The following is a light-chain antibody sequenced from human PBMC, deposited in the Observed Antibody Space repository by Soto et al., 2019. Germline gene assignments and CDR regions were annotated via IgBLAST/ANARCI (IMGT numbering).Light chain of an antibody. CDR1: QSISNN. CDR2: SAF. V-gene: IGKV3-15*01. J-gene: IGKJ1*01. Sequence: EIVLTESPSTLSLSPGEIATLSCRASQSISNNLAWYQQKPRQAPRLVVYSAFTRATGIPATFSGSGSGTEFTPTISSLQSEDFAVYYCQQHNKWPPWTCGQGTKV. CDR3: QQHNKWPPWT.